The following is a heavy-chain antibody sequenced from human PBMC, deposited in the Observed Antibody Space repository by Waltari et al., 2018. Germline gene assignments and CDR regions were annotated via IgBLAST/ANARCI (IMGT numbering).Heavy chain of an antibody. V-gene: IGHV3-23*01. Sequence: EVQLLESGGNLVQPGGSVRPSCPASGSPFSRQAMIWVRHSPGTGLEWVSSLSGDGQTTNYADSVRGRFTISRDTSKNILYLQMNSLRINDTATYYCALGSAAQGSWGQGTLVTVSS. CDR1: GSPFSRQA. CDR2: LSGDGQTT. CDR3: ALGSAAQGS. D-gene: IGHD6-25*01. J-gene: IGHJ5*02.